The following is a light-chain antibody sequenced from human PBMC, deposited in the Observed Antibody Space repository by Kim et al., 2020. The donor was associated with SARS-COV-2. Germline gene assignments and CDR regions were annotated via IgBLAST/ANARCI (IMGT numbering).Light chain of an antibody. V-gene: IGKV1-8*01. CDR2: AAS. CDR1: QGISSY. J-gene: IGKJ2*01. CDR3: PLYYSFPHT. Sequence: AIRMTQSPSSLSASTGDRVTMTCRASQGISSYLAWYQQKPGKAPNLLIFAASSLQSRVPSRFSGSGSGTDFTLTITSLQSEDSATYYCPLYYSFPHTCGQGTNLEI.